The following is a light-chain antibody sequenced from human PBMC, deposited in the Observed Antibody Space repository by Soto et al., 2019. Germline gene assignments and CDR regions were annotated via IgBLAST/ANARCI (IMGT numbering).Light chain of an antibody. CDR1: QSVSIY. J-gene: IGKJ4*01. CDR2: GAS. V-gene: IGKV3-20*01. CDR3: QQYGSSPLT. Sequence: EIVLTQSPGTLTLSPGERATLSCRASQSVSIYLAWYQQKPGQAPRLLIYGASSRATGIPDRFSGSGSGTDFTLTISRLEPEDFAVYYCQQYGSSPLTFGGGTKVDIK.